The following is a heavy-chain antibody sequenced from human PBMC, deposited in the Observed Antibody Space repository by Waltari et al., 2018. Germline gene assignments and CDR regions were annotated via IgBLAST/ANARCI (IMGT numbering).Heavy chain of an antibody. Sequence: QVQLQESGPGLVQPSETLSLTCAVSGYSIRSGYSWGWIRPPPGKGLEWIGSIYHSGSTYYNPSLKSRVTISVDTPKNQFSLKLSSVTAADTAVYYCARDWGSSWELDAFDIWGQVTMVTVSS. CDR2: IYHSGST. V-gene: IGHV4-38-2*02. CDR1: GYSIRSGYS. J-gene: IGHJ3*02. CDR3: ARDWGSSWELDAFDI. D-gene: IGHD6-13*01.